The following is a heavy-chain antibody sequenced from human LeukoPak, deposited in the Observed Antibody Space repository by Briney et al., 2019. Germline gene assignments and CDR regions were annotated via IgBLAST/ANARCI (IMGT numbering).Heavy chain of an antibody. CDR1: GASISSYY. CDR3: ARGVTGGWYGDFQH. V-gene: IGHV4-59*01. J-gene: IGHJ1*01. D-gene: IGHD6-19*01. CDR2: IYYSGST. Sequence: SETLSLTCTVSGASISSYYWSWIRQPPGKGLEWIGYIYYSGSTNYNPSLKSRVTISVDTSKNQFSLKLSSVTAAATAVYYCARGVTGGWYGDFQHWGQGTLVTVSS.